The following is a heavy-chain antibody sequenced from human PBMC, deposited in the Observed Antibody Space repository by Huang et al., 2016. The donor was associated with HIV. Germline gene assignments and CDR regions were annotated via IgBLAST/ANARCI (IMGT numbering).Heavy chain of an antibody. J-gene: IGHJ6*02. D-gene: IGHD3-3*01. CDR2: VNDSGAT. Sequence: QMQLQQRGAGLLKPSETLSLTCGVSGGSFTGNYLTWIRQAPGKGLEWIGEVNDSGATNYNPSLNGRVTISLDKSNRELSRNLRSVTAADTAVYYCARQWTILEWLLGLDVWAQGTTVIVSS. CDR3: ARQWTILEWLLGLDV. V-gene: IGHV4-34*02. CDR1: GGSFTGNY.